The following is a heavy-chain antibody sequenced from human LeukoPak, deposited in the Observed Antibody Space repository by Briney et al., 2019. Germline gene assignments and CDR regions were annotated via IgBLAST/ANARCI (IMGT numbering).Heavy chain of an antibody. D-gene: IGHD1-26*01. CDR1: GGSISSGSYY. Sequence: SQTLSLTCTVSGGSISSGSYYWSWIRQPAGKGLEWIGRIYTSGSTNYNPSLKSRVTISVDTSKNQFSLKLSSVTAADTAVYYCARISPPIRGSYFRIEAESWGQGTLVTVSS. V-gene: IGHV4-61*02. J-gene: IGHJ4*02. CDR3: ARISPPIRGSYFRIEAES. CDR2: IYTSGST.